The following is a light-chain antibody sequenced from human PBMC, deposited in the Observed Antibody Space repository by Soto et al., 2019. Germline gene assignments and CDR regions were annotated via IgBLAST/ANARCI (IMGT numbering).Light chain of an antibody. V-gene: IGLV2-14*03. CDR2: DVS. CDR3: SSYTSGNTLVL. Sequence: QSVLTQPASVSGSPGQSITISCTGTSSDVGGYNYVSWYQQHPGKAPKLMIYDVSKRPSGVSNRFSRSKSGNTASLTISGLQAEDEADYYCSSYTSGNTLVLFGGGTKLTVL. J-gene: IGLJ2*01. CDR1: SSDVGGYNY.